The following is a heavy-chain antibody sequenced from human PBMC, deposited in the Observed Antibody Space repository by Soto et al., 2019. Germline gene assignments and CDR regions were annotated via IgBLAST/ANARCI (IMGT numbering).Heavy chain of an antibody. CDR2: ISASSTTV. Sequence: AGGSLRLSCAASEFTFSSFNMHWVRQAPGKGLEWVSYISASSTTVYYGDSVKGRFTISRDNAKNALYLQMNSLRDEDTAVYYCARIYRRDGNKYADYWGQGTLVTVSS. D-gene: IGHD3-16*02. J-gene: IGHJ4*02. V-gene: IGHV3-48*02. CDR3: ARIYRRDGNKYADY. CDR1: EFTFSSFN.